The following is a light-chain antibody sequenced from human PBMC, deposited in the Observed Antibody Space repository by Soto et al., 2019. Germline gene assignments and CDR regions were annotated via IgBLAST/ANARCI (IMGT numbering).Light chain of an antibody. CDR1: SSDVGGYNY. CDR3: SSYTSSSTPWV. J-gene: IGLJ3*02. CDR2: EVS. Sequence: QSALTQPASVSGSPGQSITISCTGTSSDVGGYNYVSWYQHHPGKAPKVMIYEVSNRPSGVSNRFSGSKSGNTASLTISGLLAEDEADYYCSSYTSSSTPWVFGGGTKVTVL. V-gene: IGLV2-14*01.